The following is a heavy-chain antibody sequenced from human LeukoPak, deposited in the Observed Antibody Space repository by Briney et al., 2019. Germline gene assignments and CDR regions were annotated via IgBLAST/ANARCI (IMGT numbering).Heavy chain of an antibody. J-gene: IGHJ6*03. CDR3: ARGTVAARRWNYYYYYMDV. V-gene: IGHV4-39*01. Sequence: SETLSLTCTVSGGSISSYYWGWIRQPPGKGLEWIGSIYYSGSTYYNPSLKSRVTISVDTSKNQFSLKLSSVTAADTAVYYCARGTVAARRWNYYYYYMDVWGKGTTVTVSS. CDR1: GGSISSYY. D-gene: IGHD6-6*01. CDR2: IYYSGST.